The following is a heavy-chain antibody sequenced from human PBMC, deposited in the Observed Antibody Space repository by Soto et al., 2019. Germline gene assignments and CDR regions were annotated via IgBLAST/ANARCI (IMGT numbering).Heavy chain of an antibody. CDR3: ARGSGTTRRRYYYYYGMDV. D-gene: IGHD1-26*01. J-gene: IGHJ6*02. V-gene: IGHV4-34*01. CDR2: IDHSGST. CDR1: GGSFSGYY. Sequence: KPSETLSLTCAVYGGSFSGYYWNWIRQPPGKGLEWIGEIDHSGSTNYNPSLKSRVTISVDTSKNQFSLKLSSVTAADTAVYYCARGSGTTRRRYYYYYGMDVWGQGTTVTVSS.